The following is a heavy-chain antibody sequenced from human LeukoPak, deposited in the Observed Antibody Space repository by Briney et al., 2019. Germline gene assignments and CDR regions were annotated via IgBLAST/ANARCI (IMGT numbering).Heavy chain of an antibody. D-gene: IGHD3-16*02. J-gene: IGHJ5*02. Sequence: GASVKVSCKVSGYTLTELSIHWVRQAPGKGLEWMGGFDPEDGETIFAQKFQGRVTTTEDTSTDTAYMDLSSLISEDTAVYYCATKGSFSSWFDPWGQGTLVTVSS. CDR3: ATKGSFSSWFDP. CDR1: GYTLTELS. CDR2: FDPEDGET. V-gene: IGHV1-24*01.